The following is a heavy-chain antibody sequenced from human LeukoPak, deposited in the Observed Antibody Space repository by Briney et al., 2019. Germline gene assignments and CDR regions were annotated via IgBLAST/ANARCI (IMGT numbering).Heavy chain of an antibody. D-gene: IGHD3-10*01. CDR2: IYYSGST. CDR3: ARHRSSYDVRGPSSIDY. V-gene: IGHV4-39*01. CDR1: GDSISITSYY. J-gene: IGHJ4*02. Sequence: SETLSLTCTVSGDSISITSYYWGWIRPPPGKGLEWIGSIYYSGSTYYNPSLKSRVTISVDTSKNQFSLKLSSVTAADTAVYYCARHRSSYDVRGPSSIDYWGQGTLVTVSS.